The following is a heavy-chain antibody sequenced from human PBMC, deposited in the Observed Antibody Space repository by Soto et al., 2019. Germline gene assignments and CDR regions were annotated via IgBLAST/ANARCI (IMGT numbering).Heavy chain of an antibody. CDR2: ISAYNGNT. J-gene: IGHJ6*02. D-gene: IGHD2-15*01. CDR3: ARGSCGGSCYPYYYYYGMDV. CDR1: GYTFTSYG. Sequence: VASVKVSCKASGYTFTSYGISWVRQAPGQGLEWMGWISAYNGNTNYAQKLQGRVTMTTDTSTSTAYMELRSLRSDDTAVYYCARGSCGGSCYPYYYYYGMDVWGQGTTVTGS. V-gene: IGHV1-18*04.